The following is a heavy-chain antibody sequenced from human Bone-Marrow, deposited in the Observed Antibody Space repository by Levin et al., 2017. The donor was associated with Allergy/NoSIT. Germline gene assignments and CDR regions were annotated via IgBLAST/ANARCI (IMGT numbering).Heavy chain of an antibody. CDR3: VGLIAMPPSNWFDP. CDR1: GLMFGDYT. V-gene: IGHV3-21*01. Sequence: ASVKVSCAASGLMFGDYTMHWIRQAPGKGLEWLSSISTSGRHIYSADSVKGRFSISRDNAKKSVYLQMDSLRVEDTAVYYCVGLIAMPPSNWFDPWGQGTLVTVSS. D-gene: IGHD2-21*01. CDR2: ISTSGRHI. J-gene: IGHJ5*02.